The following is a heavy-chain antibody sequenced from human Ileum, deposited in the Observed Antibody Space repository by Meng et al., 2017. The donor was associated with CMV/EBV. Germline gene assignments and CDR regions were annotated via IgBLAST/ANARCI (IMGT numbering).Heavy chain of an antibody. D-gene: IGHD6-13*01. Sequence: QVQLQQSGPGLAKTSKSLLLTFAISGDRVSSITVTWKWIRQSPSRGLEWLGRTYYRSKWFNDYALSVRGRITINPDISKNQLSLQLNSVTPEDTAVYYCVRLTGNSWLDYWGRGTLVTVSS. CDR3: VRLTGNSWLDY. J-gene: IGHJ4*02. CDR2: TYYRSKWFN. CDR1: GDRVSSITVT. V-gene: IGHV6-1*01.